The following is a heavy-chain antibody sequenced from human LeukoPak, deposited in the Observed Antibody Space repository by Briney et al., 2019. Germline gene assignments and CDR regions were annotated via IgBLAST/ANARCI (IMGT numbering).Heavy chain of an antibody. Sequence: SETLSLTCTVSGDSISRSGYYWGWVRQPPGKGLEWIGNIYYTGSTFYNPSLKSRVTLSLDTSKNHFSLMLGSVTAADTAVYYCARADYYYDSSYFDYWGQGTLVTVSS. CDR3: ARADYYYDSSYFDY. D-gene: IGHD3-22*01. CDR1: GDSISRSGYY. J-gene: IGHJ4*02. V-gene: IGHV4-39*07. CDR2: IYYTGST.